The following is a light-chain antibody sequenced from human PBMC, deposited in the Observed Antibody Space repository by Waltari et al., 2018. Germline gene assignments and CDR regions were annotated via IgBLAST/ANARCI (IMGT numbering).Light chain of an antibody. V-gene: IGKV1-39*01. Sequence: DIQMTQSPSSLSASVGDIVTITCRASQTINRNLNWYYQKPGRAPKLLIHDASALQGGVPSRISGGGSGTDFTLTITSLQLEDFATYFCQQSYANPITFGPGTKVEIK. CDR3: QQSYANPIT. CDR2: DAS. J-gene: IGKJ3*01. CDR1: QTINRN.